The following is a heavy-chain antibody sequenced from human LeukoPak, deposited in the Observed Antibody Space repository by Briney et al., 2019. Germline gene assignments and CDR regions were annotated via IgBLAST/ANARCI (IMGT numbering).Heavy chain of an antibody. D-gene: IGHD1-14*01. CDR2: IYPDDSQT. Sequence: GESLKISCQGSANTFSDYWIGWVRQMPGKGLEWMGVIYPDDSQTTYGPSFERQVTTSADKSINTAYLQWNSLKATDTAMYYCARREMITHNAFDIWGQGTMVTVSA. J-gene: IGHJ3*02. CDR3: ARREMITHNAFDI. CDR1: ANTFSDYW. V-gene: IGHV5-51*01.